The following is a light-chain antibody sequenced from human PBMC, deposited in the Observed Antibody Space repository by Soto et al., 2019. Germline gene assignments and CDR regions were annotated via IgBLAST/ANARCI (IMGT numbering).Light chain of an antibody. V-gene: IGKV1-39*01. CDR2: ASF. CDR3: QQCYSTPYT. Sequence: DIQMTQSPSSLSVSVGDRVTITCRASQTISNYLNWYQQKPGTAPQLLMYASFNLQSGVPSRFSGSGSGTDFTLTISSLQPEDFATYYCQQCYSTPYTVGQGTNLEI. CDR1: QTISNY. J-gene: IGKJ2*01.